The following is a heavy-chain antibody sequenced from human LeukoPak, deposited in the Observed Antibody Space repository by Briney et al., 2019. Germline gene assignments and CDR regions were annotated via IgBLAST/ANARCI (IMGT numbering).Heavy chain of an antibody. CDR3: ARDLSRITIFGVARGYFDY. J-gene: IGHJ4*02. D-gene: IGHD3-3*01. Sequence: PGGSLRLSCAASGFTFSSYSMNWVRQAPGKGLEWVSSISSSSSYIYYADSVKGRFTISRDNAKNSLYLQMNSLRAEDTAVYYCARDLSRITIFGVARGYFDYWGQGTLVTVSS. V-gene: IGHV3-21*01. CDR2: ISSSSSYI. CDR1: GFTFSSYS.